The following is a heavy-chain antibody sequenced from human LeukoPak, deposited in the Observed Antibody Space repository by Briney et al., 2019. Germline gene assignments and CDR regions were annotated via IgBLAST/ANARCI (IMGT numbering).Heavy chain of an antibody. V-gene: IGHV1-18*01. J-gene: IGHJ4*02. D-gene: IGHD6-19*01. Sequence: ASVKVSCKSSGFTFTDEYIHWVRQAPGQGLEWMGWISPYNGNTRYVQKLQGRVAMTTDTSTSTAYMELRSLRFDDTAVYYCARAGSGSGWYFDYWGQGTLVTVSS. CDR3: ARAGSGSGWYFDY. CDR2: ISPYNGNT. CDR1: GFTFTDEY.